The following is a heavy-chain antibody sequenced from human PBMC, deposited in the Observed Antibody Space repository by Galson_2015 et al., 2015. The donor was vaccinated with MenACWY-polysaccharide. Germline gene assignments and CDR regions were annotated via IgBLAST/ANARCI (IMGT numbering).Heavy chain of an antibody. CDR3: ARSLYY. V-gene: IGHV3-7*01. Sequence: SLRLSCAVSGFTFSNYWMNWVRQAPGKGLEWVANIKQDGSEKNYVGSVKGRFTISRDNAKNTLYLQMNSLRVEDTAVYYCARSLYYWGQGTLVTVSP. J-gene: IGHJ4*02. CDR2: IKQDGSEK. CDR1: GFTFSNYW.